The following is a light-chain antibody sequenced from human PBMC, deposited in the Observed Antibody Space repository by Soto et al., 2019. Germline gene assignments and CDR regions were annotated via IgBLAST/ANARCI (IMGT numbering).Light chain of an antibody. CDR2: EVT. J-gene: IGLJ3*02. CDR3: CSYAGRFTWV. V-gene: IGLV2-23*02. Sequence: QSVLTQPASVSGSPGQSITISCLGSSSDVGNYNLVSWYQQHPGTAPKVIISEVTKRPSGVSDRFSGSKSGKTASLTISGVQTEDEADYYCCSYAGRFTWVFGGGTKLTVL. CDR1: SSDVGNYNL.